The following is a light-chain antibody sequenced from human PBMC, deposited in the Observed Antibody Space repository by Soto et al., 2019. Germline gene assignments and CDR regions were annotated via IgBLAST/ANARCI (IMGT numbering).Light chain of an antibody. CDR2: LAS. Sequence: EIVMTQSPATLSVSPGERATLSCRASQSVTSNLAWFQQKPGQAPRLLIYLASTRATGVPARFSGSGSGTEFTLTISSLQSEDFAVYYCQQYHDWPRTFGQGTKLEI. CDR1: QSVTSN. J-gene: IGKJ2*01. V-gene: IGKV3-15*01. CDR3: QQYHDWPRT.